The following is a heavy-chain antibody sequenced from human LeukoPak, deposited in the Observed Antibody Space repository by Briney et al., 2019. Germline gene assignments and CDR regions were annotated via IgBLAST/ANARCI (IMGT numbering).Heavy chain of an antibody. CDR2: ISSSGSTI. Sequence: GGSLRLSCAASGFTFSDYYMSWIRQAPGKGLEWVSYISSSGSTIYYADSVKGRFTISRDNSKNTLYLQMNSLRAEDTAVYYCARMLTTPAGYSFYMDVWGKGTTVTVSS. CDR1: GFTFSDYY. CDR3: ARMLTTPAGYSFYMDV. J-gene: IGHJ6*03. D-gene: IGHD5-18*01. V-gene: IGHV3-11*04.